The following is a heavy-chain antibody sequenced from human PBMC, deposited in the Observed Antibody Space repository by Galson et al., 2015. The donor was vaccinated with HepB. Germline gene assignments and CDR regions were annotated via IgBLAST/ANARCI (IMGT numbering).Heavy chain of an antibody. V-gene: IGHV4-39*07. CDR3: ARDSHCDSPGCYTSDAFDI. D-gene: IGHD2-2*02. CDR1: GGSINSSNYD. CDR2: IYYSRST. Sequence: ETLSLTCTVSGGSINSSNYDWGWIRQPPGQGLEWIGSIYYSRSTYYNPSLKSRVTISVDTSNNQFSLKLNSVTAADTAVYYCARDSHCDSPGCYTSDAFDIWGQGTMVTVSS. J-gene: IGHJ3*02.